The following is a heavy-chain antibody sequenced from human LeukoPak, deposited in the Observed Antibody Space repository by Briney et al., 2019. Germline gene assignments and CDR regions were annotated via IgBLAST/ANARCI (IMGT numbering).Heavy chain of an antibody. CDR1: GGSISSSDYY. D-gene: IGHD4-23*01. CDR3: ASNSENEGFFS. V-gene: IGHV4-39*07. J-gene: IGHJ5*02. Sequence: PSETLSLTCTVSGGSISSSDYYWGWIRQPPGKGLEWIASIYYSGTTHYNPSLKSRVTMSVDTSKNQFSLKLSSVTAADTAVYYCASNSENEGFFSWGQGALVTVSS. CDR2: IYYSGTT.